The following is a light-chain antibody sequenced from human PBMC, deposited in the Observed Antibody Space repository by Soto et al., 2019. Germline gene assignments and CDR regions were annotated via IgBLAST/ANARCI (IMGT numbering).Light chain of an antibody. CDR2: AAS. CDR1: QGISTY. Sequence: DIQMTQSPSSLSASVVDRVTITCRASQGISTYLVWYQQKPGTVPKLLIFAASTLQSGVPSRFRGSGSVTDFTLTISSMQPEDVATYYCQNYNGAPWTFGQGTKVEIK. V-gene: IGKV1-27*01. CDR3: QNYNGAPWT. J-gene: IGKJ1*01.